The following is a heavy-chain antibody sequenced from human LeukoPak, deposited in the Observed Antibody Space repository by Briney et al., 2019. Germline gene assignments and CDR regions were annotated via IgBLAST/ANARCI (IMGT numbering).Heavy chain of an antibody. CDR2: IYYSGST. CDR3: ARDSGSYSDAFDI. D-gene: IGHD1-26*01. J-gene: IGHJ3*02. Sequence: SETLSLTCTVSGGSISSGGYYWSWIRQHPGKGLEWIGYIYYSGSTYYNPSLKSRVTISVDTSKNQFSLKLGSVTAADTAVYYCARDSGSYSDAFDIWGQGTMVTVSS. V-gene: IGHV4-31*03. CDR1: GGSISSGGYY.